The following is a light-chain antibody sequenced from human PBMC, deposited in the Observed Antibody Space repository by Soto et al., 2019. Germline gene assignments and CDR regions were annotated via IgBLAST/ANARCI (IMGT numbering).Light chain of an antibody. CDR1: QSVSSSY. Sequence: EIVLTQPPGTLSLSPGERATLSCRASQSVSSSYLTWYQQKPGQAPRLLIYGASSRATGIPDRFSGSGSGTDFTLTISRLEPEDFAVYYCQQYGSSPPITFGQG. CDR3: QQYGSSPPIT. V-gene: IGKV3-20*01. CDR2: GAS. J-gene: IGKJ5*01.